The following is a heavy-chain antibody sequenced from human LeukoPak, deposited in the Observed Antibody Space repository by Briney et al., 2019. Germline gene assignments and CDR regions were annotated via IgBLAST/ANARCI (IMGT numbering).Heavy chain of an antibody. D-gene: IGHD1/OR15-1a*01. CDR3: ASTNNVRAHCFDR. CDR1: GGSISSYY. V-gene: IGHV4-59*01. Sequence: SETLSLTCTVSGGSISSYYWNWIRQSPGKGLEWIGYIYHSGSSMYNPSLKSRVTISIDTSQNQISLRLSSVTAADTAVYYCASTNNVRAHCFDRWGQGAPVTVSS. CDR2: IYHSGSS. J-gene: IGHJ4*02.